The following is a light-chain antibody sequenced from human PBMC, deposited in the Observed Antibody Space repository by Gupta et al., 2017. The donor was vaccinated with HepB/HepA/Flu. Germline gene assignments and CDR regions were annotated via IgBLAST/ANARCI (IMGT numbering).Light chain of an antibody. CDR3: QQYNNWLYT. V-gene: IGKV3-15*01. CDR1: QVVSSN. Sequence: EIEMTQYPATLSVSPGERANLSCRASQVVSSNLAWYQQKPGQAPRLLIYGASTRATSIPARFSGSASGTEFTLTISSLQSEDFAVYYCQQYNNWLYTFGQGTKLEIK. J-gene: IGKJ2*01. CDR2: GAS.